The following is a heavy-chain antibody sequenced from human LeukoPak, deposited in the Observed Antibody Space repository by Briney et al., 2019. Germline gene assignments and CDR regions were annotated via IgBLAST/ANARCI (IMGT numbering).Heavy chain of an antibody. Sequence: GGSLRLSCAASGFTFSDYGMNWVRQAPGKGLEWLSFVSGKSIAIYYANSVKGRFTISRDNSKNTLYLQMNSLRAEDTAVYYCARDLSFYDSSGYYPYYFDYWGQGTLVTVSS. J-gene: IGHJ4*02. D-gene: IGHD3-22*01. CDR1: GFTFSDYG. CDR3: ARDLSFYDSSGYYPYYFDY. CDR2: VSGKSIAI. V-gene: IGHV3-48*01.